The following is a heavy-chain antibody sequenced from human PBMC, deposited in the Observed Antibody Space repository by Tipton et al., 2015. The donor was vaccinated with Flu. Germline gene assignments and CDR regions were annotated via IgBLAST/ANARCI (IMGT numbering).Heavy chain of an antibody. CDR1: NDYLSDYY. Sequence: TLSLTCTVSNDYLSDYYWNWIRQSPGKGLEWPGSLHYTGKTLHDPSLKSRVTMAVDTSKNHFFLNLTSVTAVDTAVYFCARDNWGGVFDYWGQGTMVTVSS. CDR3: ARDNWGGVFDY. J-gene: IGHJ3*01. CDR2: LHYTGKT. D-gene: IGHD7-27*01. V-gene: IGHV4-59*01.